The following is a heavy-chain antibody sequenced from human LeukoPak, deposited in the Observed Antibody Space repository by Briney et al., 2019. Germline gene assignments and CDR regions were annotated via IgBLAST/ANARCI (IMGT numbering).Heavy chain of an antibody. D-gene: IGHD3-9*01. CDR3: AKVPNFDWYQSDY. CDR1: GFSFSSYA. CDR2: ISGSGGST. J-gene: IGHJ4*02. Sequence: GGSLSLSCAASGFSFSSYAMSWVRQAPGKGLEWVSAISGSGGSTYYADSVKGRFTISRDNSKNTLYLQMNSLRAEDTAVYYCAKVPNFDWYQSDYWGQGTLVTVSS. V-gene: IGHV3-23*01.